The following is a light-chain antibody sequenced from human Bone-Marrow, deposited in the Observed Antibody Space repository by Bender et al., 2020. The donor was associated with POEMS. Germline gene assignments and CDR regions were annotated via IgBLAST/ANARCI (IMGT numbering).Light chain of an antibody. V-gene: IGLV1-44*01. CDR1: DSNFGGNN. J-gene: IGLJ1*01. CDR2: SNN. CDR3: CSFAGVGI. Sequence: QSVLTQPPSASGTPGQSVIISCSGTDSNFGGNNLNWYQHLPGTAPSLAVYSNNPRPSGVPDRFSGSKPGTSASLAISGLQSEDEADYYCCSFAGVGIFGTGTKVTVL.